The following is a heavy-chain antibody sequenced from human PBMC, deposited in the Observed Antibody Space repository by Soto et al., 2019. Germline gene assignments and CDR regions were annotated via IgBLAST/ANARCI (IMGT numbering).Heavy chain of an antibody. CDR1: GYTCSNYG. CDR2: ISGYNGNT. D-gene: IGHD5-18*01. Sequence: ASVKVSCKASGYTCSNYGLSWVRQAPGQGLEWMGWISGYNGNTNYAENLQGRVSMTTDTSTSTAYMELRSLRSDDTAVYYCARDRGNSFGYESSYGMDAGGHGAGVTVYS. CDR3: ARDRGNSFGYESSYGMDA. V-gene: IGHV1-18*04. J-gene: IGHJ6*02.